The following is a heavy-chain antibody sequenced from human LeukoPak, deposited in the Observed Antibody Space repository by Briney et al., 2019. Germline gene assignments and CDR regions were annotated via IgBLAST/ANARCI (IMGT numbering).Heavy chain of an antibody. Sequence: SETLSLTCTVSGYSISSGYYWGWIRQPPGKGLEWIANIYHSGNTYYNPSLKSRVTISVDTSRNQFSLKLSSVTAADTAVYYCARGESRVLWSWFDPWGQGTLVTVSS. D-gene: IGHD1-1*01. CDR3: ARGESRVLWSWFDP. CDR1: GYSISSGYY. J-gene: IGHJ5*02. V-gene: IGHV4-38-2*02. CDR2: IYHSGNT.